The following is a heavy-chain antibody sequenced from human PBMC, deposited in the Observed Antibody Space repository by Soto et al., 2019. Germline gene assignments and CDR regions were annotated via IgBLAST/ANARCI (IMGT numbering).Heavy chain of an antibody. Sequence: VESLRVSWKGAWDRCADYGIGCVRQMPGKGLEWMGIIYPGDSDTRYSPSFQGQVTISADKSISTAYPQWSSLKASDTAMYYCARQERVAAAGKLYYSAYWGQGTLVTVSS. V-gene: IGHV5-51*01. CDR2: IYPGDSDT. J-gene: IGHJ4*02. CDR1: WDRCADYG. D-gene: IGHD6-13*01. CDR3: ARQERVAAAGKLYYSAY.